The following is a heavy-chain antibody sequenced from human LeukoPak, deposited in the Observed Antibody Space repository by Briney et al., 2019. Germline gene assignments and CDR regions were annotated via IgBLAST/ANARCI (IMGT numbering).Heavy chain of an antibody. CDR3: ARDGWIEYSGYDNWDYYFYMDV. CDR2: INPNSGAT. V-gene: IGHV1-2*02. Sequence: ASVKVSCKASGYTFTAYYVHWVRQAPGQGLEWMGWINPNSGATNSAQKFQGRVTMTKDTSISTAYMELSRLTSDDTAVYYCARDGWIEYSGYDNWDYYFYMDVWGKGTTVTISS. D-gene: IGHD5-12*01. CDR1: GYTFTAYY. J-gene: IGHJ6*03.